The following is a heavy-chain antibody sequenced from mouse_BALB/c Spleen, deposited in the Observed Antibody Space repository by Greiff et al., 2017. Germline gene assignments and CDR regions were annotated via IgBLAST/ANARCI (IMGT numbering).Heavy chain of an antibody. CDR2: IDPSDSET. V-gene: IGHV1-69*02. J-gene: IGHJ2*01. CDR1: GYTFTSYW. CDR3: AREANWDY. D-gene: IGHD4-1*01. Sequence: VQLQQPGAELVKPGAPVKLSCKASGYTFTSYWMNWVKQRPGRGLEWIGRIDPSDSETHYNQKFKDKATLTVDKSSSTAYIQLSSLTSEDSAVYYCAREANWDYWGQGTTLTVSS.